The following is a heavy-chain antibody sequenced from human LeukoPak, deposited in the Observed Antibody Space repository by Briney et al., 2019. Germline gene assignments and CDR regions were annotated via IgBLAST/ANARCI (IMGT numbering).Heavy chain of an antibody. CDR3: ARGRVVPAAISYYYYMDV. V-gene: IGHV1-69*11. CDR2: IIPILGTA. D-gene: IGHD2-2*01. Sequence: SVKVSCKASGGTFSSYAISWVRQAPGQGLEWMGRIIPILGTANYAQKFQGRVTITTDESTSTAYMELSSLRSEDTAVYYCARGRVVPAAISYYYYMDVWGKGTTVTVSS. J-gene: IGHJ6*03. CDR1: GGTFSSYA.